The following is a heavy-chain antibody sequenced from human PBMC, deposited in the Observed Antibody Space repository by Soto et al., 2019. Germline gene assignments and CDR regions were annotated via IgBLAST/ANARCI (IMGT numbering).Heavy chain of an antibody. J-gene: IGHJ4*02. D-gene: IGHD1-26*01. Sequence: QITLKESGPTLVKTTQTLTLTCTFSGFSLTTDRVGVGWIRQPPGKALEWLAVIYWADTKTYRPSLKSRLTITKDTSKNQVALTMTDMDPVDTATYYCAHAYGGRSLYWGQGTLVTVSS. CDR2: IYWADTK. CDR1: GFSLTTDRVG. V-gene: IGHV2-5*02. CDR3: AHAYGGRSLY.